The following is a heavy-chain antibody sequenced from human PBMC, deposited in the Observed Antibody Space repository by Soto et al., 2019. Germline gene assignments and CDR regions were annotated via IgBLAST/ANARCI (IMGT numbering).Heavy chain of an antibody. V-gene: IGHV5-10-1*01. Sequence: PGESLKISCKGSGYSFTSYWISWVRQMPGKGLEWMGRIDPSDSYTNYSPSFQGHVTISADKSISTAYLQWSSLKASDTAMYYCARTGYSSGWTTYGNWFDPWGQGTLVTVSS. CDR1: GYSFTSYW. CDR3: ARTGYSSGWTTYGNWFDP. J-gene: IGHJ5*02. D-gene: IGHD6-19*01. CDR2: IDPSDSYT.